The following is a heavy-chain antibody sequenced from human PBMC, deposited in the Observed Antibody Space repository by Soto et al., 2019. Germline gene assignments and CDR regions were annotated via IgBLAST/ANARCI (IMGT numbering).Heavy chain of an antibody. Sequence: EVQLVESGGGLVQPGGSLKLSCAASGFTFSDSAMHWVRQASGKGLEWVGRIRSKSNNYATEYAASVKGRFTISRDASRNTAYLQMNSLKTEDTAVYYCTKHLADCWGQGTLVTVSS. CDR3: TKHLADC. CDR2: IRSKSNNYAT. D-gene: IGHD3-3*02. CDR1: GFTFSDSA. V-gene: IGHV3-73*01. J-gene: IGHJ4*02.